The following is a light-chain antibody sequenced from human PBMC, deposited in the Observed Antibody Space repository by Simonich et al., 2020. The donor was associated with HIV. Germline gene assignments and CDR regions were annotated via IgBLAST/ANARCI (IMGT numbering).Light chain of an antibody. J-gene: IGLJ3*02. V-gene: IGLV1-44*01. CDR1: SSNIGSNT. CDR3: AAWDDSLNVNWV. Sequence: QSVLTQPPSASGTPGQRVTISCSGSSSNIGSNTVNWYQQLPETAPKLLIYNNNQRPSGVPDRLSGSKSGTSASLAISGLQSEDEADYYCAAWDDSLNVNWVFGGGTKLTVL. CDR2: NNN.